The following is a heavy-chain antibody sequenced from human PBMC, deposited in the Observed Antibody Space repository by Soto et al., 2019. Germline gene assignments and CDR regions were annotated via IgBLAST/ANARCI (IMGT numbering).Heavy chain of an antibody. D-gene: IGHD6-13*01. CDR3: ARVSWPHRIAAAGGNWFDP. Sequence: GGSLRLSCAASGFTFSSYSMNWVRQAPGKGLEWVSYISSSSSTIYYADSVKGRFTISRDNAKNSLYLQMNSLRDEDTAVYYCARVSWPHRIAAAGGNWFDPWGQGTLVTVSS. CDR2: ISSSSSTI. V-gene: IGHV3-48*02. J-gene: IGHJ5*02. CDR1: GFTFSSYS.